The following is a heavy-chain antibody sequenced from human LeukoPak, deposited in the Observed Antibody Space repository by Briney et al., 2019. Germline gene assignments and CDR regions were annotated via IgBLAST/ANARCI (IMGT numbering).Heavy chain of an antibody. J-gene: IGHJ3*02. V-gene: IGHV4-59*01. CDR2: ISSSGNT. CDR1: NASISTYY. CDR3: ARVLTIFGVVISYGAFDI. Sequence: SETLSLTCTVFNASISTYYWSWIRQPPGKGLEWIXXISSSGNTNYNPSLKSRLSISVDTSKNQFSLRLTSVTAADTAVYYCARVLTIFGVVISYGAFDIWGQGTVVTVSS. D-gene: IGHD3-3*01.